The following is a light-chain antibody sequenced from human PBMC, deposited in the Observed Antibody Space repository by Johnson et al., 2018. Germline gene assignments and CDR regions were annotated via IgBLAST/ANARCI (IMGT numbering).Light chain of an antibody. CDR1: SSNIGNNY. Sequence: QSVLTQPPSVSAAPGQKVTISCSGSSSNIGNNYVSWYQQLPGTAPKLLIYENNKRPSGIPDRFSGSKSGTSATLGITGLQTGDEADYYCGTWASIPSAGNAFGTGTKVTFL. CDR3: GTWASIPSAGNA. V-gene: IGLV1-51*02. CDR2: ENN. J-gene: IGLJ1*01.